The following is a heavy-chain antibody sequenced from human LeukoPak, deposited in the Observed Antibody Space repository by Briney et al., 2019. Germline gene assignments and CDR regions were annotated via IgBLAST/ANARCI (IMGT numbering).Heavy chain of an antibody. CDR2: ISWDGGST. CDR1: GFTFDDYT. J-gene: IGHJ4*02. Sequence: PGGSLRLSCAASGFTFDDYTMHWVRQAPGKGLKWVSLISWDGGSTYYADSVKGRFTISRDNSKNSLYLQMNSLRTEDTALYYCAKDGGFGELLYDYWGQGGLVTVSS. D-gene: IGHD3-10*01. CDR3: AKDGGFGELLYDY. V-gene: IGHV3-43*01.